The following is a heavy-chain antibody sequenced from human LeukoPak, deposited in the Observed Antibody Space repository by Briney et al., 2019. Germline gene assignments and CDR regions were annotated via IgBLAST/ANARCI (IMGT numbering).Heavy chain of an antibody. CDR3: ARVVDTAKYYFDY. D-gene: IGHD5-18*01. CDR2: INPNSGGT. V-gene: IGHV1-2*02. CDR1: GYTFTSYG. J-gene: IGHJ4*02. Sequence: ASVKVSCKASGYTFTSYGISWVRQAPGQGLEWMGWINPNSGGTNYAQKFQGRVTMTRDTSISTAYMEPSRLRSDDTAVYYCARVVDTAKYYFDYWGQGTLVTVSS.